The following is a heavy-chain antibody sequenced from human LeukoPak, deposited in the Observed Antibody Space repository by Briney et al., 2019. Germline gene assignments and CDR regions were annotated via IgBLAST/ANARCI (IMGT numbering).Heavy chain of an antibody. V-gene: IGHV3-20*04. Sequence: GGSLRLSCVASGFSFDDYGMSWVRHTPEKGLEWISGINSNGNSAGYADSVKGRFTISRDNAKNSLYLQMNSLRAEDTAVYYCARDSSGWRDYWGQGTLVTVSS. CDR3: ARDSSGWRDY. CDR1: GFSFDDYG. J-gene: IGHJ4*02. D-gene: IGHD6-19*01. CDR2: INSNGNSA.